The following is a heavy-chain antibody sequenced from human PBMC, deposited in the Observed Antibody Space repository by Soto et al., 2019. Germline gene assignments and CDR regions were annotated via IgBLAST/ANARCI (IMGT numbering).Heavy chain of an antibody. V-gene: IGHV4-38-2*01. CDR1: GYSISSGYY. D-gene: IGHD3-22*01. CDR2: IYHSGST. J-gene: IGHJ5*02. Sequence: SETLSLTCAVSGYSISSGYYWGWIRQPPGKGLEWIGSIYHSGSTYYNPSLNSRVTLSIDMTNNHVSLILNSVTAADTAVYYCARVGPWVPYYYDSSPYTFENWFDPWGQGTLVTVSS. CDR3: ARVGPWVPYYYDSSPYTFENWFDP.